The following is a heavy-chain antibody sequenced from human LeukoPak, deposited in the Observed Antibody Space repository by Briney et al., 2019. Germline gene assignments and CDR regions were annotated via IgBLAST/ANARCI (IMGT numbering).Heavy chain of an antibody. CDR1: GFTFSNYA. J-gene: IGHJ3*02. Sequence: GGSLRLSCAASGFTFSNYAMSWVRQAPGKGLEWVSTISYGGGVTYYADSVKGRFAISRDSSKNTLYLQMNGLRGEDTAVYYCAKDDGGSPPDAFDIWGQGTLVTVSS. CDR2: ISYGGGVT. D-gene: IGHD3-10*01. CDR3: AKDDGGSPPDAFDI. V-gene: IGHV3-23*01.